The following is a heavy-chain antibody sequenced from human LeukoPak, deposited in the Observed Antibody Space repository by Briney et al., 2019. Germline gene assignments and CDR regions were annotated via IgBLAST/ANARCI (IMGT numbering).Heavy chain of an antibody. J-gene: IGHJ4*02. CDR2: IYHSGST. Sequence: SQTLSLTCTVSGGSISSGGYYWSWIRQPPGKGLEWIGYIYHSGSTNSNPSLKSRVTLSLDKSKNQFSLKLSSVTAADTAVYYCARGGSHLWQPFDSWGQGTLVTVSS. D-gene: IGHD5-18*01. V-gene: IGHV4-30-2*01. CDR3: ARGGSHLWQPFDS. CDR1: GGSISSGGYY.